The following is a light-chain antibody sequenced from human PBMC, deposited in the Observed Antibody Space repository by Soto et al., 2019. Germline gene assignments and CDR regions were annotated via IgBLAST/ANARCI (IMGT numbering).Light chain of an antibody. CDR2: DAS. Sequence: IVLTQSPATLSLSPGERATLSCRASQSVNSYLAWYQQKPGQAPRLLISDASNRATGIPARFSGSGSGTDFTLTISSLEPEDFAVYYCQHRSIWPAFGQGTRLEIK. CDR3: QHRSIWPA. V-gene: IGKV3-11*01. J-gene: IGKJ5*01. CDR1: QSVNSY.